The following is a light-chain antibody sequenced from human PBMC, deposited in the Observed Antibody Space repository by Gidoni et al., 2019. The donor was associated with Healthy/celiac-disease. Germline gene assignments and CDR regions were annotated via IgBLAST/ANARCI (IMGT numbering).Light chain of an antibody. J-gene: IGKJ1*01. CDR3: QQYGSSPPP. CDR2: GAS. Sequence: EIVLTQSPGTLSLSPGERATLSCRASQSVSSSYLAWYQQKPGQAPRLLIYGASSRATGLPDRFSGSGSGTDFTLTISRLEPEDFAVYYCQQYGSSPPPFGQGPKVEIK. CDR1: QSVSSSY. V-gene: IGKV3-20*01.